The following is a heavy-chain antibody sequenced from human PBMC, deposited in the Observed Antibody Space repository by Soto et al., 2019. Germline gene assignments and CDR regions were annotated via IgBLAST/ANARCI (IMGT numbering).Heavy chain of an antibody. D-gene: IGHD3-10*01. CDR1: GFTFSNAW. CDR2: IKSKTDGGTT. J-gene: IGHJ6*02. CDR3: TTVDMVRGVGNYYYYGMDV. V-gene: IGHV3-15*07. Sequence: GGSLRLSCAASGFTFSNAWMNWVRQAPGKGLEWVGRIKSKTDGGTTDYAAPVKGRFTISRDDSKNTLYLQMNSLKTEDTAVYYCTTVDMVRGVGNYYYYGMDVWGQGTTVTVSS.